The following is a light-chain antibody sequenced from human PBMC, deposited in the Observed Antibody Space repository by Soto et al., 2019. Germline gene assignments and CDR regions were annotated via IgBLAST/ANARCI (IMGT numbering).Light chain of an antibody. J-gene: IGKJ2*01. CDR1: QSISYY. CDR2: AAS. Sequence: DIQMTQSPSSLSASVGDRVTITCRASQSISYYLNWYQQKPGKAPKLLIYAASSLQSGVQSRFSGSGSGTDFTLTISSLQPEDFATYYCQQSYSTPYTFGQGTKLEIK. CDR3: QQSYSTPYT. V-gene: IGKV1-39*01.